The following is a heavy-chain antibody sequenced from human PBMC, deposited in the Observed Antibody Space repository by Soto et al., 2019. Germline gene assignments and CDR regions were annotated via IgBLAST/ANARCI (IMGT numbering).Heavy chain of an antibody. D-gene: IGHD5-12*01. Sequence: QLQLQESGPELVKPSETLSLTCTVSGGSISSSSYYWGWIRQPPGKGLEWIGSIYYSGSTYYNPSLKSRVTISVDTSKNQFSLKLSSVTAADTAVYYCARDPIVATITKMDYWGQGTLVTVSS. CDR3: ARDPIVATITKMDY. V-gene: IGHV4-39*02. J-gene: IGHJ4*02. CDR1: GGSISSSSYY. CDR2: IYYSGST.